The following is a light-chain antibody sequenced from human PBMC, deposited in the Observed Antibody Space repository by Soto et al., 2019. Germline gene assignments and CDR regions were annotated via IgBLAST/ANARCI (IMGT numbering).Light chain of an antibody. CDR3: LQLFRYPLT. J-gene: IGKJ4*01. CDR2: SAS. Sequence: DIQLTQSPSFLSASVGDRITITCRASQGISNYLAWYQQKPGKAPGLLVYSASTLQSGVPSRFSGGGSETEFSLTIGTLQPEDFATYYCLQLFRYPLTFGGGTKVDIK. V-gene: IGKV1-9*01. CDR1: QGISNY.